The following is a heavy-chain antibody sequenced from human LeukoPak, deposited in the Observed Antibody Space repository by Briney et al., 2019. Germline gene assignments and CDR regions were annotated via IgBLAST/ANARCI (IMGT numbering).Heavy chain of an antibody. CDR3: AKRSAESSGYFDY. J-gene: IGHJ4*02. CDR2: ISSSSSTI. CDR1: GFTFSSYG. D-gene: IGHD6-19*01. V-gene: IGHV3-48*01. Sequence: GGTLRLSCAASGFTFSSYGMTWVRQAPGKGLEWVSYISSSSSTIYYADSVKGRFTISRDNAKNSLYLQLNSLRAEDTAVYYCAKRSAESSGYFDYWGQGTRVTVSS.